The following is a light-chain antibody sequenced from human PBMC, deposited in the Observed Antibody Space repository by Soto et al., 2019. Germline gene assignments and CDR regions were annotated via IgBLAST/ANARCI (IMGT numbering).Light chain of an antibody. V-gene: IGKV1-39*01. Sequence: DIQMTQSPSSLSASIGDRVTITCRASQTISTYLNWYQQTPGKAPKLLIYAASNLQSGAPSRFSGSGSGTDFTLTSSGLQPEDFETYYCQQSHGIPYTFGQGTKLEIK. CDR2: AAS. CDR3: QQSHGIPYT. J-gene: IGKJ2*01. CDR1: QTISTY.